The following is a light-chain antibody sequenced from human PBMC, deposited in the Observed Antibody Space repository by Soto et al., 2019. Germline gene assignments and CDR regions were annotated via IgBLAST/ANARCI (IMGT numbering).Light chain of an antibody. CDR1: SSDVGGYNY. CDR3: SSYAGSNTFVV. Sequence: QSALTQPLSASGSPGQSVTISCTGTSSDVGGYNYVSWYQQHPGKAPKLMIYEVSKRPSGVPDRFSGSKSGNTASLTVSGLQAEDEADYYCSSYAGSNTFVVFGGGTKLTVL. J-gene: IGLJ2*01. CDR2: EVS. V-gene: IGLV2-8*01.